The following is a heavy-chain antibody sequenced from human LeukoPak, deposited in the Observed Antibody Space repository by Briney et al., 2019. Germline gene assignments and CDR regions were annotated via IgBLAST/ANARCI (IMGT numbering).Heavy chain of an antibody. V-gene: IGHV4-34*01. CDR3: ARGTSTMIVVFHLYYYYYYMDV. D-gene: IGHD3-22*01. Sequence: ASETLSLTCAVYGGSFSGYCWSWIRQPPGKGLEWIGEINHSGSTNNNPSLKSRVTISVDTSKNQFSLKLSSVSAADTAVYYCARGTSTMIVVFHLYYYYYYMDVWGKGTTVTVSS. CDR1: GGSFSGYC. J-gene: IGHJ6*03. CDR2: INHSGST.